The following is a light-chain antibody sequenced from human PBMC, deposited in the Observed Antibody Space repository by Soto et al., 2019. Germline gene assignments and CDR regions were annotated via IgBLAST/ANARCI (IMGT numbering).Light chain of an antibody. Sequence: EFVLTQSPGTLSLSPGERVTLSCRASQTVRNNYLAWYQQKPGQAPRLLIFGASTRVTGIPARFSGSGSGTEFTLTITSLQSDDFAVYYCQQYNNWPEYTFGPGTKLEIK. CDR1: QTVRNN. J-gene: IGKJ2*01. V-gene: IGKV3-15*01. CDR3: QQYNNWPEYT. CDR2: GAS.